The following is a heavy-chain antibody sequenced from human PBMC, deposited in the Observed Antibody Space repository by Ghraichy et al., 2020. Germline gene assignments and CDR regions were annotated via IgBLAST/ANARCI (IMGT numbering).Heavy chain of an antibody. CDR1: GFTFGTYD. J-gene: IGHJ6*03. D-gene: IGHD6-19*01. CDR2: IGTADDT. Sequence: GGSLRLSCAASGFTFGTYDMHWVRQFPGKGLEWVSAIGTADDTYYPGSVKGRFTISRENAKNSLYLQLNSLRAGDSAVYYCARAGIPVAGSGFYYYYYMDVWGKGTTVTVSS. V-gene: IGHV3-13*04. CDR3: ARAGIPVAGSGFYYYYYMDV.